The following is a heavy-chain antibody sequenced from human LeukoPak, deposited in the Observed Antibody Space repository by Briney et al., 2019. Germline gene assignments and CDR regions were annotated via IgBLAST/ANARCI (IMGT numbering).Heavy chain of an antibody. Sequence: PGGSLRLSCAASGFTFSSYSMNWVRQAPGKGLEWVSCISSSSSYICYANSVKGRFTISRDNAKNSLYLQMNSLRAEDTAVYYCARDYENLTGSKTRFHYWGQGTLVTVSS. V-gene: IGHV3-21*01. D-gene: IGHD3-9*01. CDR3: ARDYENLTGSKTRFHY. J-gene: IGHJ4*02. CDR2: ISSSSSYI. CDR1: GFTFSSYS.